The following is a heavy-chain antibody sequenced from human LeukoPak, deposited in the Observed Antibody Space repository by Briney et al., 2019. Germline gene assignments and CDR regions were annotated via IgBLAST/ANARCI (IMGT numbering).Heavy chain of an antibody. D-gene: IGHD6-19*01. J-gene: IGHJ6*03. V-gene: IGHV4-4*07. CDR3: ARERKSSGWVNYYYYYYMDV. CDR1: GGSISSYY. CDR2: IYTSGST. Sequence: SETLSLTCTVSGGSISSYYWSWIRQPAGKGLEWIGRIYTSGSTNYNPSLKSRVTMSVDTSKNQFSLKLSSVTAADTAVYYCARERKSSGWVNYYYYYYMDVWGKGTTVTISS.